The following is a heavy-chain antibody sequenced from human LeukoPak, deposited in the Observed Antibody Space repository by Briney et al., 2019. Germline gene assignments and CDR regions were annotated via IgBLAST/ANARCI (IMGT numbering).Heavy chain of an antibody. CDR1: GYTFTGYY. Sequence: GASVKVSCKASGYTFTGYYMHWVRQAPGQGLEWMGWINPNSGGTNYAQKFQGRVTMTRDTSISTAYMELSRLRSDDTAVYYCARGAYSSGWYGDYWGQGTLVTVSS. V-gene: IGHV1-2*02. CDR3: ARGAYSSGWYGDY. D-gene: IGHD6-19*01. CDR2: INPNSGGT. J-gene: IGHJ4*02.